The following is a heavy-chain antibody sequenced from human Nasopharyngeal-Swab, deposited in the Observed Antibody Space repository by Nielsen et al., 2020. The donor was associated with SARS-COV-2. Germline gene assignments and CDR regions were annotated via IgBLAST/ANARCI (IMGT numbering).Heavy chain of an antibody. J-gene: IGHJ6*03. V-gene: IGHV1-69*13. CDR2: IIPIFGTA. Sequence: SVQVSCKASGGTFSSYAISRVRQAPGQGLEWMGGIIPIFGTANYAQKFQGRVTITADESTSTAYMELSSLRSEDTAVYYCARQDVVVPAAKSKKYYMDVWGKGTTVTVSS. CDR1: GGTFSSYA. D-gene: IGHD2-2*01. CDR3: ARQDVVVPAAKSKKYYMDV.